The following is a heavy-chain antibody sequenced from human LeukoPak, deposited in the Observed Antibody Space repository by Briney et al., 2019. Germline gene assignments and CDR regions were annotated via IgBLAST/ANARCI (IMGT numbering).Heavy chain of an antibody. V-gene: IGHV3-23*01. Sequence: GGSLRLSCTASGFTFSTHPMSWVRQAPGKGLEWVSTISGGSTYYADSVKGRFTISRDNSKNTLYLQMNSLRAEDTAVYYCAKDGQNYDFWSGYYRDWGQGTLVTVSS. J-gene: IGHJ4*02. D-gene: IGHD3-3*01. CDR3: AKDGQNYDFWSGYYRD. CDR2: ISGGST. CDR1: GFTFSTHP.